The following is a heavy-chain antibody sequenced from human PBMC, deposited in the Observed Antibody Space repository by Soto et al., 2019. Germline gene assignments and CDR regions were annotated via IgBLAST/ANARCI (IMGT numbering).Heavy chain of an antibody. CDR1: GGSISSGGYY. D-gene: IGHD2-2*01. Sequence: SETLSLTCTVSGGSISSGGYYWSWIRQRPGKGLEWIGDIHYSGSTFYNPSLKGRVTISVDTSENQFSLKLSSMTAADTAVYSCARGEVLPAASLDYWGQGTLVTVSS. V-gene: IGHV4-31*03. CDR3: ARGEVLPAASLDY. CDR2: IHYSGST. J-gene: IGHJ4*02.